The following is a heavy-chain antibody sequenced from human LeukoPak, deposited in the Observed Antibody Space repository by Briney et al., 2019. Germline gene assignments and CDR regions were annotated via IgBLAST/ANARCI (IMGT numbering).Heavy chain of an antibody. CDR1: GGSISSGGYY. D-gene: IGHD3-22*01. J-gene: IGHJ4*02. CDR2: IYYSGST. Sequence: SETLSLTCTVSGGSISSGGYYWSWIRQHPGKGLEWIGYIYYSGSTYYNPSLKSRVTISVDTSKNQFSPKLSSVTAADTAVYYCARVRDDSSGFDYWGQGTLVTVSS. V-gene: IGHV4-31*03. CDR3: ARVRDDSSGFDY.